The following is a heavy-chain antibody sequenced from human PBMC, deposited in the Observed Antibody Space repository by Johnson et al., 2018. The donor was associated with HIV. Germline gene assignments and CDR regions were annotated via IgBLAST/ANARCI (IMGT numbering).Heavy chain of an antibody. CDR2: IYSGGSP. V-gene: IGHV3-66*02. D-gene: IGHD6-13*01. J-gene: IGHJ3*02. CDR3: ARVGQLARTHAFDI. CDR1: GFTVSSNY. Sequence: VQLVESGGGLVQPGGSLRLSCAASGFTVSSNYMNWVRQAPGKGLEWVSVIYSGGSPYYADSVKGRFTISRDNSKNTVYLQMNSLRAEDTAVYYCARVGQLARTHAFDIWGQGTMVTVSS.